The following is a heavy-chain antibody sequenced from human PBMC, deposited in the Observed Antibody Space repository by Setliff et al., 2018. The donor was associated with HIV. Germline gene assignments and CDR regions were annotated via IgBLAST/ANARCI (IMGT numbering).Heavy chain of an antibody. D-gene: IGHD6-19*01. Sequence: TLSLTCNVSGGSISSVNYYWNWVRQPAGKGLEWIGRIYASGSPTYNPSLKSRVTISVDTSKNHFSPRLNSVTAADTAVYFCARAPRYYRGWYIPEYFDNWGEGTLVTVSS. J-gene: IGHJ4*02. CDR2: IYASGSP. CDR3: ARAPRYYRGWYIPEYFDN. CDR1: GGSISSVNYY. V-gene: IGHV4-61*02.